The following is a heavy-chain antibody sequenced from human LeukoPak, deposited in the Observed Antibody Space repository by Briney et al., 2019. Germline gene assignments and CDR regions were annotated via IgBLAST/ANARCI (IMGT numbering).Heavy chain of an antibody. V-gene: IGHV3-66*01. D-gene: IGHD6-13*01. CDR3: ARELAA. CDR1: GFTVSTNY. J-gene: IGHJ4*02. Sequence: PGGSLRLSCAASGFTVSTNYMSWVRQAPGKGLDWVSVIYTGGSTYYTDSVKGRFTISRGDSKNTPYLQMNSLRGDDTAIYYCARELAAWGQGTLVTVSS. CDR2: IYTGGST.